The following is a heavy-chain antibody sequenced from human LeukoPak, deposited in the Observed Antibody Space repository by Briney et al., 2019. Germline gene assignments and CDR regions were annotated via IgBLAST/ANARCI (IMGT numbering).Heavy chain of an antibody. CDR1: GFTLSTFG. Sequence: GGSLRLSCQASGFTLSTFGVYWVRQAPGKGLEWVAFSRHDTSDKYYADSVKGRFTLSRDNSKNMVYLQMNSLRAEDTAVYYCANGHSTGWRYFDSWGQGTLVTVSS. D-gene: IGHD6-19*01. V-gene: IGHV3-30*02. J-gene: IGHJ4*02. CDR2: SRHDTSDK. CDR3: ANGHSTGWRYFDS.